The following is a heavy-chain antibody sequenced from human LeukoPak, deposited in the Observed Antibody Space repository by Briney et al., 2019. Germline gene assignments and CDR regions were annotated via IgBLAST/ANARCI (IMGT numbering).Heavy chain of an antibody. Sequence: SETLSLTCAVYGGSFSGYYWSWIRQPPGKGLEWIGEINHSGSTNYNPSLKSRVTISVDTSKNQFSLKLSSVTAADTAVYYCALGYCSGGSCLHSYYFDYWGQGTLVTVSS. D-gene: IGHD2-15*01. CDR3: ALGYCSGGSCLHSYYFDY. V-gene: IGHV4-34*01. J-gene: IGHJ4*02. CDR1: GGSFSGYY. CDR2: INHSGST.